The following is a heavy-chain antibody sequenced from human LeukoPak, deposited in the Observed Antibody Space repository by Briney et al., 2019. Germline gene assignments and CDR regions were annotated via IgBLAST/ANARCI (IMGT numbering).Heavy chain of an antibody. D-gene: IGHD6-13*01. J-gene: IGHJ5*02. V-gene: IGHV6-1*01. CDR2: TYYRSKWYN. Sequence: SQTLSLTCAISGDSVSRNSAAWNWIRQSPSRGLEWLGRTYYRSKWYNDYAVSVKSRITINPDTSKNQFSLQLNSVTPEDTAVYYCARGSFSKSWYSYWFDPWGQGTLVTVSS. CDR3: ARGSFSKSWYSYWFDP. CDR1: GDSVSRNSAA.